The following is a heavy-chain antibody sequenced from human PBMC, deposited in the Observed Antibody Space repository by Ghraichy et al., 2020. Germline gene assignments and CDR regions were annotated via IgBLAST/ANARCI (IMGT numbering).Heavy chain of an antibody. V-gene: IGHV3-74*01. CDR3: ARAVAVADFDY. CDR1: GFTFSSYW. Sequence: GGSLRLSCAASGFTFSSYWMHRVRQAPGKGLVWVSRINSDGSSTSYADSVKGRFTISRDNAKNTLYLQMNSLRAEDTAVYYCARAVAVADFDYWGQGTLVTVSS. CDR2: INSDGSST. D-gene: IGHD6-19*01. J-gene: IGHJ4*02.